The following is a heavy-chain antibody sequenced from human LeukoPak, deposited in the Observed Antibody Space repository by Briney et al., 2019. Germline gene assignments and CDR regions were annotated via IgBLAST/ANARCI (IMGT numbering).Heavy chain of an antibody. V-gene: IGHV3-23*01. J-gene: IGHJ5*02. CDR2: ISGSGGST. Sequence: DPGGSLRLSCAASGFTFSSYSMNWVRQAPGKGLEWVSAISGSGGSTYYADSVKGRFTISRDNSKNTLYLQMNSLRAEDTAVYYCAKGPLLWFGEFGNDENHWGQGTLVTVSS. CDR3: AKGPLLWFGEFGNDENH. D-gene: IGHD3-10*01. CDR1: GFTFSSYS.